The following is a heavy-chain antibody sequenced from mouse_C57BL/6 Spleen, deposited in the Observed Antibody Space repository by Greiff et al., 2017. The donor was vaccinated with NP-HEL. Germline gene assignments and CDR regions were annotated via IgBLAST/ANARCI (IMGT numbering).Heavy chain of an antibody. CDR2: IGPGSGST. CDR1: GYTFTDYY. Sequence: VQLQESGAELVKPGASVKISCKASGYTFTDYYINWVKQRPGQGLEWIGKIGPGSGSTYYNEKFKGKATLTADKSSSTAYMQLSSLTSEDSAVYFCASPPYYYGSSYGFAYWGQGTLVTVSA. V-gene: IGHV1-77*01. CDR3: ASPPYYYGSSYGFAY. D-gene: IGHD1-1*01. J-gene: IGHJ3*01.